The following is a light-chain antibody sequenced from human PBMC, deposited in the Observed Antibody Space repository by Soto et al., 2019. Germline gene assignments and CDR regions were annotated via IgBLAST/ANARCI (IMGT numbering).Light chain of an antibody. CDR2: AAS. V-gene: IGKV1-39*01. Sequence: DIQMTQSPSSLSASVGDRVTITCLASQSISNYLNWYQQKPGKAPKLMIYAASSMQSGVPSRFSGSGSETDFTLTISSLQPDDSATYYCQQSFSPLWTFGQGTKVEV. CDR3: QQSFSPLWT. CDR1: QSISNY. J-gene: IGKJ1*01.